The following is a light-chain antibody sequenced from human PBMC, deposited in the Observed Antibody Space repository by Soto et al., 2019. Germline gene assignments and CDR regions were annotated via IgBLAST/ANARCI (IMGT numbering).Light chain of an antibody. J-gene: IGKJ1*01. CDR1: QNISSY. V-gene: IGKV3-15*01. Sequence: IVLTQSPATLSLSPGIRATLSCRASQNISSYLIWYQQKPGQAPRLLIYGASTRATGVPARFSGSGSGAEFTLTISSLQSEDFAVYYCQQYNNWPRTFGQGTKVDIK. CDR2: GAS. CDR3: QQYNNWPRT.